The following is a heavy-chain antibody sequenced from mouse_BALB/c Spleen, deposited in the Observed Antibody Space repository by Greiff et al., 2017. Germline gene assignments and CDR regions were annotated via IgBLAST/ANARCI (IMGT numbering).Heavy chain of an antibody. CDR1: GFNIKDTY. Sequence: EVHLVESGAELVKPGASVKLSCTASGFNIKDTYMHWVKQRPEQGLEWIGRIDPANGNTKYDPKFQGKATITADTSSNTAYLQLSSLTSEDTAVYYCASIGGYYVFAYWGQGTLVTVSA. CDR2: IDPANGNT. D-gene: IGHD2-3*01. CDR3: ASIGGYYVFAY. J-gene: IGHJ3*01. V-gene: IGHV14-3*02.